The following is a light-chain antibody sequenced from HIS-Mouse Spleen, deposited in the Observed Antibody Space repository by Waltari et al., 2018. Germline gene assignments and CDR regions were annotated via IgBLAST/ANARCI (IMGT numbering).Light chain of an antibody. CDR3: QQYGSSPT. CDR1: QSVSSSY. V-gene: IGKV3-20*01. J-gene: IGKJ4*01. CDR2: GAS. Sequence: EIVLTQSPGTLSLSPGERATLSCRASQSVSSSYLAWYQQKPGQAPRLRIYGASSMATGIPDRFSGSGSGTDFTLTISRLEPEDFAVYYCQQYGSSPTFGGGTK.